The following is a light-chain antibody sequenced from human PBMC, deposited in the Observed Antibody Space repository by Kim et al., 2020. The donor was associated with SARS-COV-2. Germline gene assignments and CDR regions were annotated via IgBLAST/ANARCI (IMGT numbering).Light chain of an antibody. J-gene: IGLJ2*01. Sequence: SSELTQDPAVSVALGQTVRITCQGDSLRTYYASWYQQKPGQAPLLVIYGKNNRPSGIPDRFSGSSSGNTASLTVTGAQAVDEADYYCNSRDNSGDHVVFGGGTKLTVL. CDR2: GKN. V-gene: IGLV3-19*01. CDR1: SLRTYY. CDR3: NSRDNSGDHVV.